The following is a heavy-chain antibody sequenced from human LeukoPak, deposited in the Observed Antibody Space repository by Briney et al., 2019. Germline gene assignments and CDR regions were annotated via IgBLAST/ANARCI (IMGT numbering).Heavy chain of an antibody. CDR2: IYYSGST. V-gene: IGHV4-59*08. J-gene: IGHJ4*02. Sequence: SETLSLTCTVSGGSISSYYWSWIRQPPGKGLEWIGYIYYSGSTNYNPSLKSRVTISVDTSKNQFSLKLSSVTAADTAVYYCARHDGIAAAPFDYWGQGTLVTVSS. D-gene: IGHD6-13*01. CDR3: ARHDGIAAAPFDY. CDR1: GGSISSYY.